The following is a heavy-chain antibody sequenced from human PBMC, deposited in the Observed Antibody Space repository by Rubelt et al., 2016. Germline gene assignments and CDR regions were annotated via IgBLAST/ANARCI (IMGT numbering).Heavy chain of an antibody. CDR2: IYYTGST. D-gene: IGHD6-13*01. CDR1: GDSISTYF. Sequence: QVQLQESGPGLVKPSETLSLTCSVSGDSISTYFWSWIRQPPGKGLEWIGYIYYTGSTNYNSSLTSRVTISVDTSKNQFSLRLSSVTAADTAVYYCARQESAGSSWPFDDWGQGTQVTVSS. CDR3: ARQESAGSSWPFDD. V-gene: IGHV4-59*08. J-gene: IGHJ4*02.